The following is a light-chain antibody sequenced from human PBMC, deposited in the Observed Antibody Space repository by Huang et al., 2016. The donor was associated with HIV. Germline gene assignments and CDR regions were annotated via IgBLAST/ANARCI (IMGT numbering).Light chain of an antibody. CDR1: QSVVN. Sequence: EIVLTQSPATLSLSPGERATLSCMASQSVVNLAGYHHKPGQAPRLLIYDGSNRASGIPSRFSGSGSGTDFTLTVNILQPEDSAVYYCQQRNSWPPITFGQGTRLEIK. V-gene: IGKV3-11*01. J-gene: IGKJ5*01. CDR3: QQRNSWPPIT. CDR2: DGS.